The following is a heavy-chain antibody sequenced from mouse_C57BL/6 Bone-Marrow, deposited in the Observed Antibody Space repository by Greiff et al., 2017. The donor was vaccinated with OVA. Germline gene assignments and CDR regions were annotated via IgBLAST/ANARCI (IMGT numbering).Heavy chain of an antibody. V-gene: IGHV1-82*01. D-gene: IGHD1-1*01. J-gene: IGHJ1*03. Sequence: SGPELVKPGASVKISCKASGYAFSSSWMNWVKQRPGKGLEWIGRIYPGDGDTNYNGKFKGKATLTADKSSSTAYMQLSSLTSEDSAVYFCARGGSSYWYFDVWGTGTTVTVSS. CDR2: IYPGDGDT. CDR3: ARGGSSYWYFDV. CDR1: GYAFSSSW.